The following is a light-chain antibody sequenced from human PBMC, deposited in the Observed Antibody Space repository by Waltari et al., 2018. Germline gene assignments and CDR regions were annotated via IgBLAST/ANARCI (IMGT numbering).Light chain of an antibody. CDR3: TTWDDSLNGVV. CDR2: ANN. J-gene: IGLJ3*02. CDR1: SSNIGSNT. Sequence: QSVLTQPPSASGTPGPRVTISCSGSSSNIGSNTVNWYQQLPGTAPKLLISANNHRPSGVPDRVSGSKSGTSASLAISGLQSEDEADYYCTTWDDSLNGVVFGGGTKLTV. V-gene: IGLV1-44*01.